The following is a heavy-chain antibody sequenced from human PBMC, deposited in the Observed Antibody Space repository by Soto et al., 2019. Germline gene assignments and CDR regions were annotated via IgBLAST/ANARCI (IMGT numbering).Heavy chain of an antibody. J-gene: IGHJ4*02. CDR2: IYYSGRT. CDR3: AAVDTAMAGVGY. CDR1: GGSISSGDYY. D-gene: IGHD5-18*01. V-gene: IGHV4-30-4*01. Sequence: QVQLQESGPGLVKPSQTLSLTCTVSGGSISSGDYYWSWIRQPPGKGLEWIGYIYYSGRTYYNPSLKSQXXIXVXXSKNQFSRKLSCITASDTAVYYCAAVDTAMAGVGYWGQGTLVTVSS.